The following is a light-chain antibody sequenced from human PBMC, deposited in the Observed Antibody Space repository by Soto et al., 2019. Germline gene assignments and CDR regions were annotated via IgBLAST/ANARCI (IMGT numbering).Light chain of an antibody. V-gene: IGLV4-69*01. CDR2: LDSDGSH. CDR3: QTWGTGMER. CDR1: SGHSTFA. Sequence: QPVLTQSPSASASLGASVKLTCTLSSGHSTFAIAWHQQQPEKGPRYLMKLDSDGSHSKGDGIPDRFSGSSSGAERYLTISSLQSEDEADYYCQTWGTGMERFGGGTKLTVL. J-gene: IGLJ2*01.